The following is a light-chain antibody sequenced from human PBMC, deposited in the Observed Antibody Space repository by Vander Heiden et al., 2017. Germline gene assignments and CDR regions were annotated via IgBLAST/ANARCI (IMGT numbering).Light chain of an antibody. CDR3: QQHDSYPWYT. CDR2: AAS. V-gene: IGKV1-8*01. Sequence: ASRMTQSTSSVAASTGDRVTITCRASQGISSYLAWYQQKPGKAPKLLIYAASTLQSGVPLRLSGSGYGKDFTLTIGCRQSDDFATYYCQQHDSYPWYTFGQGTKLEIK. CDR1: QGISSY. J-gene: IGKJ2*01.